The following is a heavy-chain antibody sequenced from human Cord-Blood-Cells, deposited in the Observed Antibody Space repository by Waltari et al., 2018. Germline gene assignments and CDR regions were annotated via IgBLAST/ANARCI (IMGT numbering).Heavy chain of an antibody. CDR2: IKSKTDGGTT. D-gene: IGHD2-2*01. CDR3: TTDRGPVPAAIDY. V-gene: IGHV3-15*01. J-gene: IGHJ4*02. Sequence: EVQLVESGGGLVKPGGSLRLSCAASGFTFSNAWMSWVRQAPGKGLEWVGHIKSKTDGGTTDYAAPVKGRFTISRDDSKNTLYLQMNSLKTEDTAVYYCTTDRGPVPAAIDYWGQGTLVTVSS. CDR1: GFTFSNAW.